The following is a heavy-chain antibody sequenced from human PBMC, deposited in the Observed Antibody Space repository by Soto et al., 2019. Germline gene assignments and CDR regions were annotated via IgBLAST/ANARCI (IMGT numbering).Heavy chain of an antibody. CDR1: GWSFSGYY. CDR2: INHSGST. V-gene: IGHV4-34*01. CDR3: ATRSLFCSGGSCYSRPFDY. Sequence: SETLSLTCAVYGWSFSGYYWSWIRQPPGKGLEWIGEINHSGSTNYNPSLKSRVTISVDTSKNQFSLKLSSVTAADTAVYYCATRSLFCSGGSCYSRPFDYWGQGTLVTVSS. D-gene: IGHD2-15*01. J-gene: IGHJ4*02.